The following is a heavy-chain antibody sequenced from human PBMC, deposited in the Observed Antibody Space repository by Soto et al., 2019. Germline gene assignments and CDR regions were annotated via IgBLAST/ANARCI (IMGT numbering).Heavy chain of an antibody. CDR1: GFTFSSYW. CDR3: ARTRGVQDYYYGMDV. CDR2: INSDGSST. J-gene: IGHJ6*02. Sequence: EVQLVESGGGLVQPGGSLRLSCAASGFTFSSYWMHWVRQAPGKGLVWVSRINSDGSSTSYADSVKGRFTISRDNAKNTLYLQMNSLRAEDTAVYYCARTRGVQDYYYGMDVWGQGTPVTVSS. V-gene: IGHV3-74*01. D-gene: IGHD1-1*01.